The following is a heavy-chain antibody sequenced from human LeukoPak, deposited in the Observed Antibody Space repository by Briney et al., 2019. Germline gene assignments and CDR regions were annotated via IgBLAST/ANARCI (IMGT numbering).Heavy chain of an antibody. Sequence: GGSLRLSCAASGFTVSSNYMSWVRQAPGKGLEWVSVIYSGGSTYYADSVKGRFTISRDNAKNSLYLQMNSLRAEDTAVYYCARDGEYQWDYWGQGTLVTVSS. CDR3: ARDGEYQWDY. D-gene: IGHD2-2*01. J-gene: IGHJ4*02. V-gene: IGHV3-66*01. CDR2: IYSGGST. CDR1: GFTVSSNY.